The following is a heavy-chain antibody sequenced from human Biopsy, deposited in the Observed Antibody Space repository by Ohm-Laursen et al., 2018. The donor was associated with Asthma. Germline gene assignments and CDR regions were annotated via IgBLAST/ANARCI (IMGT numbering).Heavy chain of an antibody. CDR2: IIPISLTP. D-gene: IGHD3-22*01. V-gene: IGHV1-69*13. CDR3: ARDPSYFDPSVEGWNL. J-gene: IGHJ3*01. CDR1: RDIFSSYG. Sequence: VKISCKCSRDIFSSYGFSWVRQAPGQGLEWMGGIIPISLTPSYARRFRGRVTISADEYTRTAYMELSSLRSEDTAVYYCARDPSYFDPSVEGWNLWGQGTMVTVSS.